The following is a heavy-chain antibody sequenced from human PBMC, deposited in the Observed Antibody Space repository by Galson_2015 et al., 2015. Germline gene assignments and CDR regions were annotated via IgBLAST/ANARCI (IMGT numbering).Heavy chain of an antibody. CDR1: GFTFSTYA. D-gene: IGHD5-12*01. J-gene: IGHJ4*02. Sequence: SLRLSCAASGFTFSTYAMHWVRQAPGKGLEWVAVISYDGSNTYYADSVKGRFTISRDNSKNTLYLQMNSLRAEDTAVYYCARDLRRASINGPDYWGQGIQVTVSS. V-gene: IGHV3-30-3*01. CDR3: ARDLRRASINGPDY. CDR2: ISYDGSNT.